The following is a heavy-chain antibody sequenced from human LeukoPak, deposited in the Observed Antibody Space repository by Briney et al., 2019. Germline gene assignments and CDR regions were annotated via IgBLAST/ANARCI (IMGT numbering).Heavy chain of an antibody. Sequence: GGSLRLSCAASGFTFSSYGMHWVRQAPGKGLEWVAVISYDGSNKYYADSVKGRFTIPRGNSKNMLFLQMDSLRAEDAAVYYCARDLSGSYVSDYWGQGTLVTVSS. CDR3: ARDLSGSYVSDY. D-gene: IGHD1-26*01. CDR1: GFTFSSYG. J-gene: IGHJ4*02. V-gene: IGHV3-30*03. CDR2: ISYDGSNK.